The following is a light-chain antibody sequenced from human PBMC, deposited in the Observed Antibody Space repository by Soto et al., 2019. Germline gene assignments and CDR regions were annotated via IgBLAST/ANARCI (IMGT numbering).Light chain of an antibody. CDR3: QQSYTTPLT. Sequence: DIQMTQSPSSLSASVGDRVTLTCRASQTISGYLNWYQQKPGKAPELLIYAASNLGNGVPSRFSGSGSGTYFTLTISSLQPEDLATYYCQQSYTTPLTFGGGTKVEIK. V-gene: IGKV1-39*01. J-gene: IGKJ4*01. CDR1: QTISGY. CDR2: AAS.